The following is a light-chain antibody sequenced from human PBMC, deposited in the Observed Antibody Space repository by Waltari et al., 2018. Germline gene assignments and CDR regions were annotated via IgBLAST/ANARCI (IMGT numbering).Light chain of an antibody. J-gene: IGKJ4*01. CDR1: QSVSRS. CDR3: QQRSVWPVT. V-gene: IGKV3-11*02. CDR2: EAS. Sequence: EIVLTQSPATLSLSPGERVTLSCRASQSVSRSLGWFLQKPGQAPKLLIYEASTRAPGLPGRFSGSGFGRDFTLTISSLEPEDFGVYYCQQRSVWPVTFGGGTKLEI.